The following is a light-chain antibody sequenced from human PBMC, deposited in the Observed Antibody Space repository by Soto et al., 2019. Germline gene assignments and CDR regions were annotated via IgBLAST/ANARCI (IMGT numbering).Light chain of an antibody. CDR3: QQYHNWPRT. CDR1: QSVSTR. J-gene: IGKJ1*01. V-gene: IGKV3-15*01. CDR2: GAS. Sequence: DIVMTQSPSTLSVSLGERVTLSCRASQSVSTRLAWYQQKPGQAPRLLIYGASTRATGIPTRFTGSGSGTEFTLTISSLQSEDFAVYYCQQYHNWPRTFGQGTKVDIK.